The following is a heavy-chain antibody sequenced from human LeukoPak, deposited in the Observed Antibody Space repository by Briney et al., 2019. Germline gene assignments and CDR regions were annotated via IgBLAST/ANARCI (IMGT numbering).Heavy chain of an antibody. D-gene: IGHD3/OR15-3a*01. CDR3: GTHAGRTGSDD. CDR1: GFIFSGYY. Sequence: GGSLRLSCATSGFIFSGYYMSWIRQAPGKGLEWVSYISGSGHDISYADSVKGRFTISRDNAKGSLYLQMNSLRAADTDVYYCGTHAGRTGSDDWGQGTLVTVSS. V-gene: IGHV3-11*01. J-gene: IGHJ4*02. CDR2: ISGSGHDI.